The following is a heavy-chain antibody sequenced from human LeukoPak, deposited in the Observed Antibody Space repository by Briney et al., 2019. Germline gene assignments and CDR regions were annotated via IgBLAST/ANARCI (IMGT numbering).Heavy chain of an antibody. D-gene: IGHD3-10*01. Sequence: PSETLSLTCTVAGGSISSYYWSWIRQPPGKGLEWIGYIYYSGSTNYNPSLKSRVTISVDTSKNQFSLKLSSVTAADTAVYYCAITPRGAFDIWGQGTMVTVSS. J-gene: IGHJ3*02. CDR3: AITPRGAFDI. V-gene: IGHV4-59*12. CDR1: GGSISSYY. CDR2: IYYSGST.